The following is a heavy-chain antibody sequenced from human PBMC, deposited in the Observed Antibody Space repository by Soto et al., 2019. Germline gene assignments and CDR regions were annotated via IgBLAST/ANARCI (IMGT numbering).Heavy chain of an antibody. CDR1: GFTFSSYS. Sequence: GGSLRLSCAASGFTFSSYSMNWVRQAPGKGLEWVSTISSTSIYIYYADSVRGRFTISRDNAKNSLYLQMNSLRAEDTAVYYCAKSGEGAHPGQDAFDIWGQGIMVTVSS. D-gene: IGHD3-10*01. J-gene: IGHJ3*02. V-gene: IGHV3-21*01. CDR3: AKSGEGAHPGQDAFDI. CDR2: ISSTSIYI.